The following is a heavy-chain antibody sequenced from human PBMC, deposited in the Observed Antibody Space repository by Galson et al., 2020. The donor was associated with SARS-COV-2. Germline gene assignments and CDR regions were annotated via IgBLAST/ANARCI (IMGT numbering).Heavy chain of an antibody. CDR1: GGSIFSGGYS. Sequence: SETLSLTCDVSGGSIFSGGYSWTWIRQPPGTGLEWIGYLYHTGTTYYNPSLKSRVTISADRSKNQFSLRLNSVTAADTAVYYCARDPVAGTGWFDPWGQGTLVTVSS. J-gene: IGHJ5*02. CDR3: ARDPVAGTGWFDP. CDR2: LYHTGTT. V-gene: IGHV4-30-2*01. D-gene: IGHD6-19*01.